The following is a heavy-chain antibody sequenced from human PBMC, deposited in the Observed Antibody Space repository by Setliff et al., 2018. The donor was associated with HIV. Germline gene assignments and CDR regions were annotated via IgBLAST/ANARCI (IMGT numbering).Heavy chain of an antibody. CDR3: ARSAYCSGGSCYSGALDY. D-gene: IGHD2-15*01. J-gene: IGHJ4*02. CDR2: INAGNGDT. V-gene: IGHV1-3*01. CDR1: GYTFSTYA. Sequence: GASVKVSCKASGYTFSTYALHWVRQAPGQRLEWMGWINAGNGDTKYSQKFQGRVTITRDTSASTAYMDVTSLRSEDTAVYYCARSAYCSGGSCYSGALDYWGQGTLVTVSS.